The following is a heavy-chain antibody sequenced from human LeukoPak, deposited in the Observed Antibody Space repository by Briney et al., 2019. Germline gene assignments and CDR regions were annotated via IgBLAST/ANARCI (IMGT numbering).Heavy chain of an antibody. J-gene: IGHJ4*02. V-gene: IGHV1-69*04. CDR1: GGTFSRYA. CDR2: IIPILGIA. Sequence: ASVKVSCKASGGTFSRYAISWVRQSPGQGLEWMGRIIPILGIANYAQKFQGRVTITADKSMSTAYMELSSLRSEDTAVYYCASEHGRFDYWGQGTLVTVSS. CDR3: ASEHGRFDY.